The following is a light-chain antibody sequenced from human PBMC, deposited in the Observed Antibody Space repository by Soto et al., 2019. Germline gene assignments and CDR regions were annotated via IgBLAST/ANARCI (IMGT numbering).Light chain of an antibody. V-gene: IGKV1-5*01. J-gene: IGKJ4*01. CDR1: QTISNW. CDR2: DAS. Sequence: DIQMTQSPSTLSASVGDRVTITCRASQTISNWLAWYQQKPGKAPKLLIYDASSLESGVPSRFGGSGSGTEFTLTISSLQPEDFATYYCQQSYSTPPFGGGTKVDIK. CDR3: QQSYSTPP.